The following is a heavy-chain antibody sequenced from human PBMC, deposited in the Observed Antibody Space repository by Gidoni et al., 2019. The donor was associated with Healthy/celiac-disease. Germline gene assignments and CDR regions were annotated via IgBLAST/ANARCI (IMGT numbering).Heavy chain of an antibody. CDR3: ARGGGPNALDYDSSGYHEFDY. Sequence: QVQLQQWGAGLLKPSETLSLTCAVYGGPFSGYSWSWIRQPPGKGLEWIGEINHSGSTNYNPSLKSRVTISVDTSKNQFSLKLSSVTAADTAVYYCARGGGPNALDYDSSGYHEFDYWGQGTLVTVSS. CDR2: INHSGST. J-gene: IGHJ4*02. D-gene: IGHD3-22*01. CDR1: GGPFSGYS. V-gene: IGHV4-34*01.